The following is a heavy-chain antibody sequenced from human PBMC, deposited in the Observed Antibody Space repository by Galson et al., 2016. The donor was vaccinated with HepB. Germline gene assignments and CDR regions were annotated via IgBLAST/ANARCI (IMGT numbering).Heavy chain of an antibody. CDR1: GFTFSDYH. Sequence: SLRLSCFVSGFTFSDYHWSWIRHAPGKGLEWVSYIRSSGSTIYYADSVKGRFTISRDNAKNSLYLQMNSLRAEDTAVYYCARDLSSGYYDSSGYYYYYYGMDVWGQGTTVTVSS. V-gene: IGHV3-11*01. J-gene: IGHJ6*02. CDR3: ARDLSSGYYDSSGYYYYYYGMDV. CDR2: IRSSGSTI. D-gene: IGHD3-22*01.